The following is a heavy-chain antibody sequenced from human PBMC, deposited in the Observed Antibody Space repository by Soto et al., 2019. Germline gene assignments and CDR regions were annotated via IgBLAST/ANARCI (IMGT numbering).Heavy chain of an antibody. Sequence: SETLSLTCTVSGGSISSGDYSWSWVRQSPGKGLEWIGHIYNSGITYYNPSLKSRVVISIDTSRIQFSLRLNSLTAADRAVYFCARGVTVFGLVSRFWFDPWGQGTVVTAPQ. D-gene: IGHD3-3*01. CDR3: ARGVTVFGLVSRFWFDP. CDR1: GGSISSGDYS. J-gene: IGHJ5*02. V-gene: IGHV4-30-4*01. CDR2: IYNSGIT.